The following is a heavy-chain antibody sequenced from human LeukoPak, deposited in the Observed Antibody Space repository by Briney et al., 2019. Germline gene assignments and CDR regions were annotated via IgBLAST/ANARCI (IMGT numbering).Heavy chain of an antibody. CDR1: GGTFSSYA. V-gene: IGHV1-69*13. D-gene: IGHD5-18*01. CDR3: ARDTTPGYSYGSYYFDY. Sequence: GASVKVSCKASGGTFSSYAISWVRQAPGQGLEWMGGIIPIFGTANYAQKFQGRVTITADESTSTAYMELSSLRPEDTAVYYCARDTTPGYSYGSYYFDYWGQGTLVTVSS. J-gene: IGHJ4*02. CDR2: IIPIFGTA.